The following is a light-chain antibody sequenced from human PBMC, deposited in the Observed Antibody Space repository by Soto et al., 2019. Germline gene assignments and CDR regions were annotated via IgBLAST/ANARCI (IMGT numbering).Light chain of an antibody. Sequence: EIVLTQSPGTLSLSPGERATLSCRASQSVRSSYLAWYQQKPGQAPRLLIYGASSRATGIPDRFSGSGSGTDFTLTISRLEPEDFVVYYCQQYGSSPRYTFGQGTKLEIK. CDR1: QSVRSSY. J-gene: IGKJ2*01. CDR3: QQYGSSPRYT. CDR2: GAS. V-gene: IGKV3-20*01.